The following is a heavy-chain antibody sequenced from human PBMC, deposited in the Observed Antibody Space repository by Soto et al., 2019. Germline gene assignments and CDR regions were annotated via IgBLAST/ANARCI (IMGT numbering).Heavy chain of an antibody. CDR2: ISTTGSFT. Sequence: LRLSCAASGFTFSDYYMSWIRQAPGKGLEWVSFISTTGSFTNYADSLKGRFTISRDNAKNSLYLQINSLRGDDTAVYYCARAQWELDYWGQGTLVTVSS. CDR3: ARAQWELDY. CDR1: GFTFSDYY. J-gene: IGHJ4*02. V-gene: IGHV3-11*06. D-gene: IGHD1-26*01.